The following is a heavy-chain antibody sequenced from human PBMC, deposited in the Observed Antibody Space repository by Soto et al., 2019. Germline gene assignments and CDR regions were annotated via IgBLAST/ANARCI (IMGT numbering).Heavy chain of an antibody. J-gene: IGHJ4*02. D-gene: IGHD6-6*01. Sequence: PGESLKISCKGSGYSFTSYWISWVRQMPGKGLEWMGRIDPRDSYTNYSPSFQGHVTISVDKYISTAYLQWSSLKASDTAMYYCARQETSIAAPNDYWCQGTLVTASS. CDR2: IDPRDSYT. CDR3: ARQETSIAAPNDY. CDR1: GYSFTSYW. V-gene: IGHV5-10-1*01.